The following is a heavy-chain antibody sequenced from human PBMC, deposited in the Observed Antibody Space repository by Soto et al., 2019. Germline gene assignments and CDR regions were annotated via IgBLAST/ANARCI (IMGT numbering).Heavy chain of an antibody. CDR1: AYTLSAVA. J-gene: IGHJ5*02. D-gene: IGHD2-2*01. CDR2: FDPENDET. Sequence: ASVKVSCKVSAYTLSAVAIHWVRQTPGEGLEWIGGFDPENDETSYAQNFQGRVTLSEDTSTDTAYLELSGLRSEYTAIYYCTIAAYCSGATCYSGYNWFHPWGQGSLVTVSS. V-gene: IGHV1-24*01. CDR3: TIAAYCSGATCYSGYNWFHP.